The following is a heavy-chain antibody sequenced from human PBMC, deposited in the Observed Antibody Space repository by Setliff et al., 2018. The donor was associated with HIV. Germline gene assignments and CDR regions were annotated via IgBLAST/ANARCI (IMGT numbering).Heavy chain of an antibody. CDR1: GYTFTSYA. J-gene: IGHJ4*02. V-gene: IGHV1-3*01. CDR3: ARGGRRWVDIVATRPMYFDY. CDR2: INAGNGNT. Sequence: ASVKVSCKASGYTFTSYAMHWVRQAPGQRLEWMGWINAGNGNTKYSQKFQGRVTITRDTSASTAYMELSSLRSEDTAVYYCARGGRRWVDIVATRPMYFDYWGQGTLVTVSS. D-gene: IGHD5-12*01.